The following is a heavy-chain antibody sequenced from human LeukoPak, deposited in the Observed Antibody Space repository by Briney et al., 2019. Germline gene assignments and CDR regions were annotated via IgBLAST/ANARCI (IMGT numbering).Heavy chain of an antibody. V-gene: IGHV1-18*01. D-gene: IGHD5-18*01. Sequence: SVKVSCKASGYTFSSYGIGWVRQAPRQGLEWMGWITAGNGNTNYAQKVQGRVTMTTDTSTSTAYMELRSLRSDDTAVYFCARDLARGYSYGYNAFDIWGQGTMVTASS. CDR3: ARDLARGYSYGYNAFDI. CDR1: GYTFSSYG. CDR2: ITAGNGNT. J-gene: IGHJ3*02.